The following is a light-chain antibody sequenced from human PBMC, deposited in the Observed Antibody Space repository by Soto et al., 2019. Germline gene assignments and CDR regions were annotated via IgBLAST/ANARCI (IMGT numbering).Light chain of an antibody. CDR1: SSNIARNY. CDR2: DDN. V-gene: IGLV1-51*01. J-gene: IGLJ3*02. Sequence: QSVLTQPPSVSAAPGQKVTISCSGGSSNIARNYVSWYQQLPGTAPTLLIYDDNKRPSGIPARFSGSTSCPSATLDITGLQAGDEADYYCGTWDSSLSVVLFGGGTKVTVL. CDR3: GTWDSSLSVVL.